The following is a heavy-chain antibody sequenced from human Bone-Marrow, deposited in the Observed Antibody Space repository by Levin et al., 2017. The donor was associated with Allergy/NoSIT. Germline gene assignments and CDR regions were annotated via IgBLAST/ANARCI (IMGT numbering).Heavy chain of an antibody. CDR3: ARETGGMGNPYLDY. J-gene: IGHJ4*02. CDR1: GGSIRNGDFY. V-gene: IGHV4-30-4*01. D-gene: IGHD1-14*01. Sequence: SETLSLTCTVSGGSIRNGDFYWHWIRQSPGKGLEWIGNIYYVGNTLYNPSLRSRVTMSLDTSKHQFSLQLTSVTAADTAVYFCARETGGMGNPYLDYWGQGSLVTVSS. CDR2: IYYVGNT.